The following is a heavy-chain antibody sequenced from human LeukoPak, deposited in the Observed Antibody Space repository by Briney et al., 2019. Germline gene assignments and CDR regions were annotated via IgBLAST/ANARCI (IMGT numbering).Heavy chain of an antibody. CDR1: GVTFSSYA. Sequence: GGSLRLSGSGSGVTFSSYAMHWVREAPGKGLEWVAVISDDGSKKHYAESVKGRFTISTDNSNNTLYMHMSRLSGEDTAVSSCASARGRDDGYDYLFDYWGQGTLVTVSS. CDR3: ASARGRDDGYDYLFDY. V-gene: IGHV3-30-3*01. D-gene: IGHD5-12*01. J-gene: IGHJ4*02. CDR2: ISDDGSKK.